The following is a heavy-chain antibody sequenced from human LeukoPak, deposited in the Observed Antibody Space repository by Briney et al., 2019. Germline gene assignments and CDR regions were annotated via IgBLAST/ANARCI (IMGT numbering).Heavy chain of an antibody. CDR3: ARGPPIQLWPRYYYYYYGMDV. Sequence: ASVKVSCKASGYTFTSYDINWVRQATGQGLEWVGWMNPNSGNTGYAQKFQGRVTMTRNTSISTAYMELSSLRSEDTAVYYCARGPPIQLWPRYYYYYYGMDVWGQGTTVTVSS. CDR2: MNPNSGNT. D-gene: IGHD5-18*01. CDR1: GYTFTSYD. J-gene: IGHJ6*02. V-gene: IGHV1-8*01.